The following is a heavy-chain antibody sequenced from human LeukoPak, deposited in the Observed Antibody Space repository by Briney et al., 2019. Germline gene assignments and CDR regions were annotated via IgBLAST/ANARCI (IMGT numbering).Heavy chain of an antibody. CDR3: ASGVLYYDILTAYRLKAPHYDY. J-gene: IGHJ4*02. CDR1: GGSLSSHY. CDR2: IYYSGSP. Sequence: SETLSLTCTVSGGSLSSHYWSWIRQPPGKGREWIGYIYYSGSPNYNPSLKSRVTISVDTSKNQFTLKLSSVTAADTAVYYCASGVLYYDILTAYRLKAPHYDYWGQGNLVTVSS. D-gene: IGHD3-9*01. V-gene: IGHV4-59*11.